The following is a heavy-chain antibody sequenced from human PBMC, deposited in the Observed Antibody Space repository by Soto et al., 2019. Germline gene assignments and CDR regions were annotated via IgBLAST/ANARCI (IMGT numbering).Heavy chain of an antibody. Sequence: GGSLRLSCTASGFTFGDYAMSWFRQAPGKGLEWVGFIRSKAYGGTTEYAASVKGRFTISRDDSKSIAYLQMNSLKTEDTAVFYCTTGRDSSGSDAYWGQGTLVTVSS. V-gene: IGHV3-49*03. CDR3: TTGRDSSGSDAY. CDR2: IRSKAYGGTT. D-gene: IGHD3-22*01. CDR1: GFTFGDYA. J-gene: IGHJ4*02.